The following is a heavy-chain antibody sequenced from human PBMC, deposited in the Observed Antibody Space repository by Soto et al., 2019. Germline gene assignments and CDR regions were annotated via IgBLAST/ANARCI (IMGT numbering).Heavy chain of an antibody. D-gene: IGHD3-3*01. Sequence: GGSLRLSCAASGFTFSSYSMNWVRQAPGKGLEWVSSISSSSSYIYYADSVKGRFTISRDNAKNSLYLQMNSLRAEDTAVYYCARDRSADFGVVIIPANMGVWGKGTTVTVSS. CDR1: GFTFSSYS. J-gene: IGHJ6*03. CDR2: ISSSSSYI. V-gene: IGHV3-21*01. CDR3: ARDRSADFGVVIIPANMGV.